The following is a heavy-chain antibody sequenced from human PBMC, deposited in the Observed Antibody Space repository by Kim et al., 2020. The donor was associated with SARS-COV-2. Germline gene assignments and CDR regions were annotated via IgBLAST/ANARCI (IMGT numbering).Heavy chain of an antibody. Sequence: SETLSLTCTVSGGSISSSSYYWGWIRQPPGKGLEWIGSIYYSGSTYYNPSLKSRVTISVDTSKNQFSLKLSSVTAADTAVYYCARDPRLDCGGDCYWGGYYGMDVWGQGTTVTVSS. CDR1: GGSISSSSYY. V-gene: IGHV4-39*07. J-gene: IGHJ6*02. CDR2: IYYSGST. D-gene: IGHD2-21*02. CDR3: ARDPRLDCGGDCYWGGYYGMDV.